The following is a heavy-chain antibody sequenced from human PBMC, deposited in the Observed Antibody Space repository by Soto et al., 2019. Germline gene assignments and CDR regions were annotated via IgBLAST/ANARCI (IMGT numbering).Heavy chain of an antibody. J-gene: IGHJ4*02. CDR2: ISGSGTKT. CDR1: GFSFSSYA. CDR3: AKDHPVIEVVKVFEY. V-gene: IGHV3-23*01. Sequence: EVHLLESGGDLVQPGGSLRLSCAASGFSFSSYAMSWVRQAPGKGLDWVSAISGSGTKTHYADSVKGRFTISRDNSKNTLYLQMNSLRAEDTAVYYCAKDHPVIEVVKVFEYWGRGALVTVSS. D-gene: IGHD3-22*01.